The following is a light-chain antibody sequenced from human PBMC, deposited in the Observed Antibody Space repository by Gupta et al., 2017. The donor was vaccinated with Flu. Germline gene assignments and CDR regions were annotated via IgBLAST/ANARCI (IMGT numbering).Light chain of an antibody. V-gene: IGLV3-21*02. CDR3: YLWDTDRAHSLCV. CDR1: NIGGKA. Sequence: SYALTPPPSLSVAPGQTATMTCGGDNIGGKAVHRYQQKPGQAPMLVVYDYGARPSGIPDRFSGFNYGNTDTLTIPTVEAGDEADFVDYLWDTDRAHSLCVFGGGTKLTV. CDR2: DYG. J-gene: IGLJ2*01.